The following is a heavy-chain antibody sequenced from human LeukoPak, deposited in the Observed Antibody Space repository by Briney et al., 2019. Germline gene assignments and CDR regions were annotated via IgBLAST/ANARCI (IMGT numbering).Heavy chain of an antibody. J-gene: IGHJ3*02. Sequence: SETLSLTCAVYGGSFSGYYWSWIRQPPGKGLEWIGEINHSGSTNYNPSLKSRVTISVDTSKNQFSLKLSSVTAADTAVYYCARAYGDFGEDDAFDIWGQGTMVTVSS. V-gene: IGHV4-34*01. CDR2: INHSGST. CDR3: ARAYGDFGEDDAFDI. D-gene: IGHD4-17*01. CDR1: GGSFSGYY.